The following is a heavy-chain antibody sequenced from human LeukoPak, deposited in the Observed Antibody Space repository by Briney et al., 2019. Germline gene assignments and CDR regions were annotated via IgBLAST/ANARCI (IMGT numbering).Heavy chain of an antibody. Sequence: GASVKVSCKASGYTFTGYYMHWVRQAPGQGLEWMGWTNPNSGGTNYAQKFQGWVTMTRDTSISTAYMELSRLRSDDTDVYYCARAAAAGLASFDYWGQGTLVTVSS. CDR1: GYTFTGYY. D-gene: IGHD6-13*01. V-gene: IGHV1-2*04. J-gene: IGHJ4*02. CDR3: ARAAAAGLASFDY. CDR2: TNPNSGGT.